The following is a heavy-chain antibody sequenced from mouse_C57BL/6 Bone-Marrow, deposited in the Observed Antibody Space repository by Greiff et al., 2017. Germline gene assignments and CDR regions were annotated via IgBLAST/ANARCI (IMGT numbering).Heavy chain of an antibody. D-gene: IGHD1-1*01. V-gene: IGHV5-16*01. CDR3: ARDGDGSSYYFDY. J-gene: IGHJ2*01. Sequence: EVMLVESEGGLVQPGSSMKLSCKASGFTFSDYYMPWVRQVPEKGLEWVANINYDGSSTYYLDSLKSRFIITGNNAKNMLHLQMSSLKSEDTATYYCARDGDGSSYYFDYWGQGTTLTVSS. CDR1: GFTFSDYY. CDR2: INYDGSST.